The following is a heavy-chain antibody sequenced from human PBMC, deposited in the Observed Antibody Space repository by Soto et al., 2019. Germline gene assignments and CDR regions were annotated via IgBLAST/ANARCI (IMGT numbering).Heavy chain of an antibody. CDR1: GGSISSSSYY. CDR3: ARDTTVTGYYYYYGMDV. Sequence: SETLSLTCTVSGGSISSSSYYWGWIRQPPGKGLEWIGSIYYSGSTYYNPSLKSRVTISVDTSKNQFSLKLSSVTAADTAVYYCARDTTVTGYYYYYGMDVWGQGTTVTVSS. D-gene: IGHD4-4*01. J-gene: IGHJ6*02. V-gene: IGHV4-39*01. CDR2: IYYSGST.